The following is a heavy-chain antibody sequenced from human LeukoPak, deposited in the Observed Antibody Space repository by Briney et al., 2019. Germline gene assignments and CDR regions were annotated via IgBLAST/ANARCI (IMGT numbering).Heavy chain of an antibody. J-gene: IGHJ4*02. Sequence: GVSLRLYCAASGFIFRTYSMNWVRQAPGKGLEWVSSISSNSTYIYYADSLKGRFTTSRDNAKNSLYLQMTSLRAEDSAVYYCASPRYCSGGTCYGWAYWGQGTLVTVSS. CDR2: ISSNSTYI. CDR3: ASPRYCSGGTCYGWAY. V-gene: IGHV3-21*01. CDR1: GFIFRTYS. D-gene: IGHD2-15*01.